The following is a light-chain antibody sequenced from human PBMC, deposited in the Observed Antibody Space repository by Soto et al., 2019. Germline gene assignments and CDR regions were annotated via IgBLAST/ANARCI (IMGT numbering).Light chain of an antibody. V-gene: IGLV2-11*01. J-gene: IGLJ3*02. CDR2: DVN. Sequence: QSALTQPRSVSGSPGQSVTISCTGTSSDVGNYKSVSWYQHHPGKVHAVMIFDVNKRPAGVPDRFSGSQSGNTASLTISGLQAEDEADYYCCSSAGTNTFNWVCGGGTQLTVL. CDR1: SSDVGNYKS. CDR3: CSSAGTNTFNWV.